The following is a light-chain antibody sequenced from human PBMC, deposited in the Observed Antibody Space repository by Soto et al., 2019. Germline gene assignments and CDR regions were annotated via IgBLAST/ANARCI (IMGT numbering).Light chain of an antibody. CDR3: EKSAGCGT. CDR1: QSVSSSY. V-gene: IGKV3-20*01. J-gene: IGKJ1*01. Sequence: EVVLTQSPGTLSLSPGDRETLSCRASQSVSSSYLAWYQQKPGQAPRLLIYGASSRATGIPDRFSGSGSGTELSRTSRRLKPEGWAVNDSEKSAGCGTYGQ. CDR2: GAS.